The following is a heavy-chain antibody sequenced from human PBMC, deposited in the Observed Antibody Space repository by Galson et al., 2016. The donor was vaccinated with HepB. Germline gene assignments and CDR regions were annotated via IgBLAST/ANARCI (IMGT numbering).Heavy chain of an antibody. CDR3: ATVGGIGWLPFYR. V-gene: IGHV1-69*06. CDR1: GDTFKRYA. Sequence: SVKVSCKASGDTFKRYAINWVRQAPGQGPEWMGGIVPIFGAANYAQKFQGRITMTADKSTSTVYMELRSLTYEDTAVYYCATVGGIGWLPFYRWGQGTLVTVSS. J-gene: IGHJ4*02. CDR2: IVPIFGAA. D-gene: IGHD6-19*01.